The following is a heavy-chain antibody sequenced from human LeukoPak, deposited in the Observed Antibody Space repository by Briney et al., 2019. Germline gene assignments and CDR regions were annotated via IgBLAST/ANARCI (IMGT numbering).Heavy chain of an antibody. V-gene: IGHV3-13*01. CDR1: GFTVNSNY. D-gene: IGHD4-17*01. J-gene: IGHJ4*02. CDR3: ARDRPDYGAERFAY. Sequence: GGSLRLSCAASGFTVNSNYWSWVRQAPGKGLEWVSGIGTAGDTYYPDSVKGRFTISRENAKNSLYLQMNSLRAEDTAVYYCARDRPDYGAERFAYWGQGTLVTVSS. CDR2: IGTAGDT.